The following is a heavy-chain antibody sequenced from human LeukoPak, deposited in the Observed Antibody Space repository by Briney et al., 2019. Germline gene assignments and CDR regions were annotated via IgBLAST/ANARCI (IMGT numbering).Heavy chain of an antibody. CDR2: IYYSGST. V-gene: IGHV4-59*08. CDR1: GGSISSYY. Sequence: SETLSPTCTVSGGSISSYYWSWLRQPPGKGLEGIGYIYYSGSTNYNPSLKSRVTISVDTSKNQFSLKLSSVTAADTAVYYCARSQEPQWLAYYYGMDVWGQGTTVTVSS. D-gene: IGHD6-19*01. CDR3: ARSQEPQWLAYYYGMDV. J-gene: IGHJ6*02.